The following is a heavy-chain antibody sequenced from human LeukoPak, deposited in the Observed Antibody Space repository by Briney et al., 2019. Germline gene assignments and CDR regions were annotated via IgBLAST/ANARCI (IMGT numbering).Heavy chain of an antibody. CDR3: ARLAPYSSGPHFDY. J-gene: IGHJ4*02. CDR2: VYATGST. D-gene: IGHD6-19*01. CDR1: GGSISSGSYY. Sequence: SETLSFTCTVSGGSISSGSYYWSWIRQPAGKGLEWIGRVYATGSTNYSPSLKSRATISLDPSKNQFSLKLSSVTAADTAMYYCARLAPYSSGPHFDYWGQGILVTVSS. V-gene: IGHV4-61*02.